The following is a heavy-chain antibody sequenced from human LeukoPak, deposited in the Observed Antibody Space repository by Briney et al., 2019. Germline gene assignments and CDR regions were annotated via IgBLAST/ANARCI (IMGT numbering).Heavy chain of an antibody. V-gene: IGHV1-18*01. J-gene: IGHJ6*02. CDR1: GYTFTSHG. CDR3: ARDKEPASYYGMDV. CDR2: ISAYNGNT. Sequence: ASVKVSCKASGYTFTSHGISWVRQAPGQGLEWMGWISAYNGNTNYAQKLQGRVTMTTDTSTSTAYMELRSLRPDDTAVYYCARDKEPASYYGMDVWGQGTTVTVSS.